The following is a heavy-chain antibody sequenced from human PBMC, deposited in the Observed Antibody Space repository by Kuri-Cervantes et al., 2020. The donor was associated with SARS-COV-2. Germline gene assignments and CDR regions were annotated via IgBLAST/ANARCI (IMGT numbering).Heavy chain of an antibody. CDR1: GFTFSGHW. V-gene: IGHV3-74*01. Sequence: GESLKISCAASGFTFSGHWIHWVCQAPGKGLVWVSRINPDGSYTNNADSVKGRFTLSRDNAKNMLFLQMNSLRAEDTAVYYCVRDGDHWNFDYWGQGTLVTVS. D-gene: IGHD1-1*01. CDR2: INPDGSYT. J-gene: IGHJ4*02. CDR3: VRDGDHWNFDY.